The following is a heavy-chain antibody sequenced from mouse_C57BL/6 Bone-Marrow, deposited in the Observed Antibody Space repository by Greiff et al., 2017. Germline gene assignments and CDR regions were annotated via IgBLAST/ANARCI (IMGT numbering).Heavy chain of an antibody. CDR1: GYTFTDYY. J-gene: IGHJ3*01. CDR3: ARDAMVKRFAY. D-gene: IGHD1-1*02. V-gene: IGHV1-26*01. CDR2: INPNNGGT. Sequence: EVKLQQSGPELVKPGASVKISCKASGYTFTDYYMNWVKQSHGKSLEWIGDINPNNGGTSYNQKFKGKATLTVDKSSSTAYMELRSLTSEDSAVYYCARDAMVKRFAYWGQGTLVTVSA.